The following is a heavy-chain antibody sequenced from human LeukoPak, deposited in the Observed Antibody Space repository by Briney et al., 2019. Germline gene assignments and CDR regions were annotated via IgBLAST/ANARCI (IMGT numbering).Heavy chain of an antibody. V-gene: IGHV3-48*03. Sequence: GGSLRLSCATSGFTFSSYEMNWVRQAPGKGLEWVSYISSSGDTIFYADSVKGRFTISRDNAKNSLYLQMNSLRAEDTAVYYCARDGGTRLKYSFGYGDYWGQGTLVTVSS. D-gene: IGHD5-18*01. CDR3: ARDGGTRLKYSFGYGDY. CDR1: GFTFSSYE. J-gene: IGHJ4*02. CDR2: ISSSGDTI.